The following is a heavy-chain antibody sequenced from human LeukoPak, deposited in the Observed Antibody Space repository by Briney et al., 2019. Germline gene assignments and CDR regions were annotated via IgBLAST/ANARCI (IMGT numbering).Heavy chain of an antibody. CDR3: AKRTTAYTGSYHPQYDQ. CDR2: ISDGGSNT. J-gene: IGHJ4*02. V-gene: IGHV3-23*01. D-gene: IGHD1-26*01. CDR1: GFTFRSYA. Sequence: GGSLRLSCTASGFTFRSYAMTWVRQAPGKGVEGVSGISDGGSNTHYADSVKGRFTISRDNSKNALYLQMNSLRAEDTAVYYCAKRTTAYTGSYHPQYDQWGQGTLVTVSS.